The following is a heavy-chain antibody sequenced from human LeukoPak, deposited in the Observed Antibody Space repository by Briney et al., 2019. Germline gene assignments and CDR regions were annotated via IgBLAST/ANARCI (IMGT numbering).Heavy chain of an antibody. J-gene: IGHJ4*02. CDR3: ARDNYQSSDY. CDR1: GFTFSRYW. Sequence: PRGSLRLSCAASGFTFSRYWMSCVRQAPGKGLEWVANIKEDGSEKYYVDSVKGRFTISRDNAKNSLCLEMTGLRAEDTAIYYCARDNYQSSDYWGQRTLVTVSS. V-gene: IGHV3-7*01. CDR2: IKEDGSEK. D-gene: IGHD5-24*01.